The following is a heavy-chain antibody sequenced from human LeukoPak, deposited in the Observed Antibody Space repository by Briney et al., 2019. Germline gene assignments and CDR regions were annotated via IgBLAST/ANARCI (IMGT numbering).Heavy chain of an antibody. V-gene: IGHV3-15*01. D-gene: IGHD1-1*01. CDR3: TTENGDAFDI. CDR2: IISKTDGGTT. CDR1: GFTFSNAW. J-gene: IGHJ3*02. Sequence: GGSLRLSCAASGFTFSNAWMSWVRQAPGKGLEWVGRIISKTDGGTTDYAAPVKGRFTISRDDSKNTLYLQMNSLKTEDTAVYYCTTENGDAFDIWGQGTMVTVSS.